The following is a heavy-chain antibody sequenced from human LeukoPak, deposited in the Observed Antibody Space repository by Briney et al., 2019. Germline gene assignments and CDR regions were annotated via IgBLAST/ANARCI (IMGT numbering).Heavy chain of an antibody. D-gene: IGHD4-11*01. V-gene: IGHV3-15*07. CDR1: GFTFNNAW. CDR2: IKSKTDGGTT. CDR3: TSDLPGVTTNWRFYF. J-gene: IGHJ4*02. Sequence: PGGSLRLSCAASGFTFNNAWMNWVRQAPGKGLEGVGRIKSKTDGGTTDYAVPVQGRFIIEGDDSKNTLHLQMNSLKTEDTTVFYCTSDLPGVTTNWRFYFWGQGTLVTVSS.